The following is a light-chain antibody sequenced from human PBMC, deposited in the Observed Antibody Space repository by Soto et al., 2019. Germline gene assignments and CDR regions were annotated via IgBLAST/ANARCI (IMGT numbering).Light chain of an antibody. V-gene: IGLV2-8*01. CDR2: EVN. J-gene: IGLJ3*02. CDR3: CSYAGNNNLV. CDR1: SSDVGGYNF. Sequence: QSALTQPPSASGSPGQSVTISCTGTSSDVGGYNFVSWYQQRPGTAPKLIIYEVNKRPSGVPDRLSGSKSGNTASLTVSGLQAEDEADYYCCSYAGNNNLVFGGGTQLTVL.